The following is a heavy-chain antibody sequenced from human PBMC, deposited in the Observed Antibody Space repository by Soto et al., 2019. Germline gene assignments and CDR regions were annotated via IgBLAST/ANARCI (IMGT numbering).Heavy chain of an antibody. J-gene: IGHJ5*02. CDR1: GFTFSSYA. CDR3: AKSTPKLIWKVNWFDP. CDR2: ISGSGGST. V-gene: IGHV3-23*01. Sequence: GGSLRLSCAASGFTFSSYAMSWVRQAPGKGLEWVSSISGSGGSTYYADSVKGRFTISRDNSKNTLYLQMNSLRAEDTAVYYCAKSTPKLIWKVNWFDPWGQGTLVTVSS. D-gene: IGHD3-3*01.